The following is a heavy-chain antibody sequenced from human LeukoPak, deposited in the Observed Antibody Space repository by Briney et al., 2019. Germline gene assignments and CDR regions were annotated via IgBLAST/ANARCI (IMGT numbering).Heavy chain of an antibody. CDR2: IYYSGST. J-gene: IGHJ4*02. V-gene: IGHV4-59*01. CDR1: GGSISSYY. CDR3: ARVGQQQLGDSFDY. D-gene: IGHD6-13*01. Sequence: SETLSLTCTVSGGSISSYYWSWIRQPPGKGLEWIGYIYYSGSTNCNPSLKSRVTISVDTSKNQFSLKLSSVTAADTAVYYCARVGQQQLGDSFDYWGQGTLVTVSS.